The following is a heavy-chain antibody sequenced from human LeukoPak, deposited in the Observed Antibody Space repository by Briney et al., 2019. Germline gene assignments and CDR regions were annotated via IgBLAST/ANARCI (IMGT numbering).Heavy chain of an antibody. D-gene: IGHD3-10*01. Sequence: GGSLRLSCAASGFTFSGYEMNWVRQAPGKGLEWVAYITRSGRIIYYADSLKGRFTLSRDKAKNSLYLQMNSLRVEDTAVYYCASIGGYGSGTYDYYYFGMDVWGQGTTVTVSS. CDR3: ASIGGYGSGTYDYYYFGMDV. CDR2: ITRSGRII. J-gene: IGHJ6*02. CDR1: GFTFSGYE. V-gene: IGHV3-48*03.